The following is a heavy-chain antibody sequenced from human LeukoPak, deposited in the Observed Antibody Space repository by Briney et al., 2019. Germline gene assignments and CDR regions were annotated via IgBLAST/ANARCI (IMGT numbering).Heavy chain of an antibody. V-gene: IGHV1-8*01. Sequence: ASVKVSCKASGYAFTSYDINWVRQATGQGLEWLGYMNPNSGNTGSAQKFQGRVTMTRNTSISTAYMELSSLRSEDTAVYYCATELRHQDYWGQGTLVTVSS. CDR3: ATELRHQDY. D-gene: IGHD2-15*01. CDR1: GYAFTSYD. CDR2: MNPNSGNT. J-gene: IGHJ4*02.